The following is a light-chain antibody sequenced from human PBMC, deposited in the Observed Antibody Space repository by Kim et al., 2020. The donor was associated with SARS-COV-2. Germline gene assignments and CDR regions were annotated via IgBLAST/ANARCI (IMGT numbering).Light chain of an antibody. CDR1: QSVSSNY. CDR2: GAS. CDR3: QQYSSSPAT. V-gene: IGKV3-20*01. Sequence: EIVLTQSPGTLSLSPGERATLSCRASQSVSSNYLAWYQRKPGQAPRLLIYGASSRATGIPDRFSGSESGTDFTLTITRLEPEDFAVYYCQQYSSSPATFGQGTKVDIK. J-gene: IGKJ1*01.